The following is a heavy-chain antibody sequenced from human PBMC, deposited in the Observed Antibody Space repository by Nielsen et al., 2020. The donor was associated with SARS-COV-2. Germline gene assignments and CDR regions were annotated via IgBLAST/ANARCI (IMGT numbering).Heavy chain of an antibody. CDR2: FDSSGSG. CDR3: ARQYSNGWYDD. CDR1: GGSISSYY. V-gene: IGHV4-4*07. Sequence: SETLSLTCTVSGGSISSYYWSWIRQPAGKGLEWIGRFDSSGSGNYNPSLKSRVVMSVDTPKNQFSLKLNSVTAADTAVYYCARQYSNGWYDDWGQGILVTVFS. D-gene: IGHD6-19*01. J-gene: IGHJ4*02.